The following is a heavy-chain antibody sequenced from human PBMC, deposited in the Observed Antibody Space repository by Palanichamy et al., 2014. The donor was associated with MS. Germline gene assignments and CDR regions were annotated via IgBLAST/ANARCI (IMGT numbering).Heavy chain of an antibody. D-gene: IGHD3/OR15-3a*01. J-gene: IGHJ4*02. Sequence: QVLLQESGPGLVEPSETLSLTCAVSGDSISNNRYYWGWIRQPPGKGLEWIGNIFPTGSTFCKPSLKSRVTISIDTSKNQFSLKLTSVTAADTAAYYCARDWTRIALSGLIWGQGALVTVSS. V-gene: IGHV4-39*07. CDR1: GDSISNNRYY. CDR3: ARDWTRIALSGLI. CDR2: IFPTGST.